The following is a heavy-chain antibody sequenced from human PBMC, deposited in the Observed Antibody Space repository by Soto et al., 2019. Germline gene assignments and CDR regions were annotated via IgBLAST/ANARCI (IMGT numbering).Heavy chain of an antibody. D-gene: IGHD4-17*01. J-gene: IGHJ5*02. CDR2: IYHSGST. CDR1: GGSISSGGYS. V-gene: IGHV4-30-2*01. CDR3: ARFYGDYSNWFDP. Sequence: QLQLQESGSGLVKPSQTLSLTCAVSGGSISSGGYSWSWIRQPPGKGLEWIGYIYHSGSTYYNPSLKSRVTISIDRSKNQFSLKLSSVTAADTAVYYCARFYGDYSNWFDPWGQGTLVTVSS.